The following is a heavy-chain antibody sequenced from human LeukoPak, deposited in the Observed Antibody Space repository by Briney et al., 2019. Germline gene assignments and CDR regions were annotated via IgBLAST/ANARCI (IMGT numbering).Heavy chain of an antibody. V-gene: IGHV3-7*01. CDR2: IKQDGSEK. Sequence: GGSLRLSCAASGFTFSSYWMSWVRQAPGKGLEWVANIKQDGSEKYYVDSVKGRFTISRDNSKNTLYLQMNSLRAEDTAVYYCARGGDLYCSGGSCYWYYFDYWGQGTLVTVSS. J-gene: IGHJ4*02. D-gene: IGHD2-15*01. CDR3: ARGGDLYCSGGSCYWYYFDY. CDR1: GFTFSSYW.